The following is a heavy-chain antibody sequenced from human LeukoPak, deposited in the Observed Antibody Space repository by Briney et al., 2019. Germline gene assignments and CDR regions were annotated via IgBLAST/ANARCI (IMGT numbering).Heavy chain of an antibody. CDR3: ATAGASPENFDY. V-gene: IGHV1-8*01. CDR2: MNPNSGNT. D-gene: IGHD1-1*01. Sequence: GASVKVSCKASGYTFTSYDINWVRRATGQGLEWMGWMNPNSGNTGYAQKFQGRVTMTRNTSISTAYMELSSLRSEDTAVYYCATAGASPENFDYWGQGTLVTVSS. CDR1: GYTFTSYD. J-gene: IGHJ4*02.